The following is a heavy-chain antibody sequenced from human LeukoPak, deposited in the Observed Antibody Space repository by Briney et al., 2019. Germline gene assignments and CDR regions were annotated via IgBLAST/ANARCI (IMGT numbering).Heavy chain of an antibody. J-gene: IGHJ6*02. CDR3: AKDKVVRGVQYYYGMDV. CDR2: IKQDGSEE. CDR1: GFTFSSYW. D-gene: IGHD3-10*01. V-gene: IGHV3-7*03. Sequence: GGSLRLSCAASGFTFSSYWMSWVRQAPGKGLEWVANIKQDGSEEYYVDSVKGRFTISRDNAKNSLYLQMNSLRTEDTALYYCAKDKVVRGVQYYYGMDVWGQGTTVTVSS.